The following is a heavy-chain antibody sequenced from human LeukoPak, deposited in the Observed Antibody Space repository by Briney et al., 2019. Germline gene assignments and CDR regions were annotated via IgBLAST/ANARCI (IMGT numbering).Heavy chain of an antibody. CDR3: ARDIAAAATRSFDY. D-gene: IGHD6-13*01. J-gene: IGHJ4*02. CDR2: IKQDGSAK. CDR1: GFTFSSYW. Sequence: GGSLRLSCAASGFTFSSYWMSWVRQAPGKGLEWVANIKQDGSAKYYVDSVKGRFTISRDNAKNSLYLQMNSLRAEDTAVYYCARDIAAAATRSFDYWGQGTLVTVSS. V-gene: IGHV3-7*01.